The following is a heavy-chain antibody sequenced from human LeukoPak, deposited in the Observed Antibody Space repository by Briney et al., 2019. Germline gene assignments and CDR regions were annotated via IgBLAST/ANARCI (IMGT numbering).Heavy chain of an antibody. V-gene: IGHV3-11*04. D-gene: IGHD2-8*01. CDR2: ITNGGSTI. J-gene: IGHJ6*02. CDR3: ARDRGGWGEWSGLDV. CDR1: GFTFSDYN. Sequence: GGSLRLSCAASGFTFSDYNMNWVRQAPGKGLEWVSYITNGGSTIHHADSVKGRFTISRDNAKNSLYLQMNSLRAEDTAVYYCARDRGGWGEWSGLDVWGQGTTVTVSS.